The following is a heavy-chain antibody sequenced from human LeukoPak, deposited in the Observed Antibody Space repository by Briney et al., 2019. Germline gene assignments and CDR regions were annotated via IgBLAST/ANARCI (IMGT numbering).Heavy chain of an antibody. CDR2: IYRDGSS. Sequence: HPGGSLRLSCVASGLSVSSNYMSWVRQAPGKGLEWVSVIYRDGSSYYAESVKGRFTISRDNSKNTLYIQMNSLRAEDTAVYYCARSEHSSSSFDYWGQGTLVTVSS. CDR1: GLSVSSNY. D-gene: IGHD6-6*01. V-gene: IGHV3-66*01. CDR3: ARSEHSSSSFDY. J-gene: IGHJ4*02.